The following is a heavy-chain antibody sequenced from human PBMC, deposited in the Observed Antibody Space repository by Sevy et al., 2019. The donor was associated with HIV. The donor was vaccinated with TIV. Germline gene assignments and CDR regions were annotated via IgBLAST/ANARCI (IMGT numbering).Heavy chain of an antibody. CDR2: IYNHIGST. D-gene: IGHD6-13*01. Sequence: SETLSLTCTVSDDSINSYYWSWIRQPPGKGLEWIGYIYNHIGSTSYSPALTSRVTISVDTSKNQFSLKLTSVTAADTAVYYCARGAVVIGTAATPVLDFWGQGSLVTVSS. J-gene: IGHJ4*02. CDR1: DDSINSYY. CDR3: ARGAVVIGTAATPVLDF. V-gene: IGHV4-59*08.